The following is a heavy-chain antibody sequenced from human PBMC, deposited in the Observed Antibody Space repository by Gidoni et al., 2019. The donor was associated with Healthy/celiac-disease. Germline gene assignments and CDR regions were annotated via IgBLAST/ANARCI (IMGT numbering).Heavy chain of an antibody. CDR1: GYTFTSYA. Sequence: QVQLVQSGAEVKKPGASVTVSCKASGYTFTSYAMHWVRQAPGQRLEWMGWINAGNGNTKYSQKFQGRVTITRDTSASTAYMELSSLRSEDTAVYYCARGDYYGSGPDYWGQGTLVTVSS. J-gene: IGHJ4*02. V-gene: IGHV1-3*01. CDR3: ARGDYYGSGPDY. D-gene: IGHD3-10*01. CDR2: INAGNGNT.